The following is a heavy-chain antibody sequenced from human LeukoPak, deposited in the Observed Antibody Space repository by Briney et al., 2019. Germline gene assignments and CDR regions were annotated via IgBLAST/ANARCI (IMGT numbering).Heavy chain of an antibody. CDR1: GGTFRSYA. CDR2: IIPIYGTA. D-gene: IGHD2-15*01. Sequence: SVKVSCKACGGTFRSYAISWVRQAAGQGLEWMGGIIPIYGTANYAQKFQGRVTITADKSTRTAYMELSSLRSEDTAVYYCARESSGYCSGGSCDWFDPWGQGTLVTVSS. CDR3: ARESSGYCSGGSCDWFDP. J-gene: IGHJ5*02. V-gene: IGHV1-69*06.